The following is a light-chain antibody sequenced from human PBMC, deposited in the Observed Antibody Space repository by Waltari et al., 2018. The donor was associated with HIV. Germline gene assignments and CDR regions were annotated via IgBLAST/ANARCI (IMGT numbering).Light chain of an antibody. V-gene: IGLV1-44*01. Sequence: QSVLTQPPSASGTPGQRVTISCSGRSSNIGNNPVAWYQQLPGTAPKLLIYSNKQRPSGVPDRISGSKSGTSASLAIGGLQSDDEADYYCASWEDSLHGPVFGGGTKLTVL. CDR2: SNK. CDR1: SSNIGNNP. CDR3: ASWEDSLHGPV. J-gene: IGLJ2*01.